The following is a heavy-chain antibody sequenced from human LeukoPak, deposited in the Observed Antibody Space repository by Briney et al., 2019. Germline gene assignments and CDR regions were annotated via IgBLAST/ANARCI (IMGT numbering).Heavy chain of an antibody. V-gene: IGHV4-34*01. CDR3: AGTMGFWSGSKTTYYFDY. CDR1: GGSFSAYY. J-gene: IGHJ4*02. D-gene: IGHD3-3*01. CDR2: INHSGST. Sequence: PSETLSPTCAVYGGSFSAYYWSWIRQPPGKGLEWIGEINHSGSTNYNPSLKSRVTISVDTSKNQFSLKLSSVTAADTAVYYCAGTMGFWSGSKTTYYFDYWGQGTLVTVSS.